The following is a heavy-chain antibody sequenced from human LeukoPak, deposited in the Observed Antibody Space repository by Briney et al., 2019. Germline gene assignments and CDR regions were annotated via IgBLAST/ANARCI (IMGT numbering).Heavy chain of an antibody. Sequence: GSLRLSCAASGFTFSSYSMNWVRQAPGKGLEWVSSISSSSSYIYYADSVKGRFTISRDNSKNTLYLQMNSLRAEDTAVYYCAKPIKSGYYGSGSFLMDAFDIWGQGTMVTVSS. CDR1: GFTFSSYS. D-gene: IGHD3-10*01. CDR2: ISSSSSYI. V-gene: IGHV3-21*04. J-gene: IGHJ3*02. CDR3: AKPIKSGYYGSGSFLMDAFDI.